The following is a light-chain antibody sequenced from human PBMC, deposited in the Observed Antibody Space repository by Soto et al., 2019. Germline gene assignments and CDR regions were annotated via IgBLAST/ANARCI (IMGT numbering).Light chain of an antibody. V-gene: IGKV1-39*01. CDR3: QQSYSTPWT. Sequence: DIQMTQSPSSLSASVGDRVTITCRASQSISSYLNWYQQKPGKAPKLLIYAASSLQSGVPSRFSGSGSGTDFTLTISSLQPEDFEPYYCQQSYSTPWTFGQGTKVEIK. J-gene: IGKJ1*01. CDR2: AAS. CDR1: QSISSY.